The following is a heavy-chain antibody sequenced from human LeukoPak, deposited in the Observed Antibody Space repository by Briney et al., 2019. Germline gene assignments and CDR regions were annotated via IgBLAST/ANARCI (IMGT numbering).Heavy chain of an antibody. CDR3: GTEEYCCCGGYYYYGMDV. CDR2: ISAYNGNT. J-gene: IGHJ6*04. V-gene: IGHV1-18*04. CDR1: GYTFISYG. D-gene: IGHD2/OR15-2a*01. Sequence: ASVKVSCKASGYTFISYGISWVRQAPGQGLEWMGWISAYNGNTNYAQKVQGRVTMTTDTSTSTAYMEMRSLRSDDTAVLYCGTEEYCCCGGYYYYGMDVWGKGTTVTVSS.